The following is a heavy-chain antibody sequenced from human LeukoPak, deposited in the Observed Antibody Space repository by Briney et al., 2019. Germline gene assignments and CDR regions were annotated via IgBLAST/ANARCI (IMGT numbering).Heavy chain of an antibody. D-gene: IGHD5-18*01. CDR3: ARNTAGLTFDY. V-gene: IGHV3-74*01. CDR2: IKSDGSST. J-gene: IGHJ4*02. Sequence: GGSLGLSCAASGFTLSSYWMHWVRQAPGKGLVWVSRIKSDGSSTNYADSVKGRFTISRGNAENTLYLQMNSLRAEDTAVYYCARNTAGLTFDYWGQGTLVTVSS. CDR1: GFTLSSYW.